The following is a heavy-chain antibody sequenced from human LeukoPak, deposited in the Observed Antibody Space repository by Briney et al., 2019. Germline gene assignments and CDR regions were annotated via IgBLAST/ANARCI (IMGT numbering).Heavy chain of an antibody. CDR3: ARGRIIKYGSDYYFVY. D-gene: IGHD3-10*01. CDR1: GYTFTSYD. J-gene: IGHJ4*02. CDR2: MNPNSGNT. V-gene: IGHV1-8*01. Sequence: GASVKVSCKASGYTFTSYDINWVRQATGQGLEWMGWMNPNSGNTGYAQKFQGRVTMTRNTSISTAYMELSSLRSEDTAVYYCARGRIIKYGSDYYFVYWGQGTLVTVSS.